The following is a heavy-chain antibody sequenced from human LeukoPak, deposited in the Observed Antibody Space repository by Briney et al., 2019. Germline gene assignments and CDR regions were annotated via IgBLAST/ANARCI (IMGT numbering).Heavy chain of an antibody. D-gene: IGHD3-10*01. CDR3: ATPRGTMVRGGAYDYYYYGMDV. J-gene: IGHJ6*04. V-gene: IGHV1-69*13. CDR1: GGTFSSYA. CDR2: IIPTFGTA. Sequence: ASVKVSCKASGGTFSSYAISWVRQAPGQGLEWMGGIIPTFGTANYAQKFQGRVTITADESTSTAYMELSSLRSEDTAVYYCATPRGTMVRGGAYDYYYYGMDVWGKGTTVTVSS.